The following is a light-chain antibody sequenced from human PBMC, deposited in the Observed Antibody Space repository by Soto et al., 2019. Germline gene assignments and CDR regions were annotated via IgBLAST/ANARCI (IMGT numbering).Light chain of an antibody. CDR2: GAS. CDR1: QTIDNY. V-gene: IGKV1-39*01. CDR3: QQTYTIPFA. J-gene: IGKJ2*01. Sequence: DMQMTQSPSSLSASVGDRVTITCRPSQTIDNYLNWYQHKPGKAPKLLIYGASTLQSGVSSRFTGSASGTDFTLTIDNLQAEDFATYYCQQTYTIPFAFGQGTKVDI.